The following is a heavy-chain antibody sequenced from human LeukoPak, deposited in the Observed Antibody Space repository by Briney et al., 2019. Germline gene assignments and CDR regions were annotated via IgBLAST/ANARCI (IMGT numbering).Heavy chain of an antibody. Sequence: GGSLRLSCAASGFTFSSYAMSWVRQAPGKGLEWVSGISGSDGSTFYADSVKGRFSISRDNSKNTLYLQMNSLRAEDTAVYYCAKEVEGTYRAVAGTGGDYWGQGTLVTVSS. V-gene: IGHV3-23*01. J-gene: IGHJ4*02. D-gene: IGHD6-19*01. CDR1: GFTFSSYA. CDR3: AKEVEGTYRAVAGTGGDY. CDR2: ISGSDGST.